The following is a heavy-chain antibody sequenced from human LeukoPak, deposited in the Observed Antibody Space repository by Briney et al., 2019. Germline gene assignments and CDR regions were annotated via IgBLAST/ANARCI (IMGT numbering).Heavy chain of an antibody. CDR3: ARGGGSGTYYYMDV. CDR1: GYTFTGYY. J-gene: IGHJ6*03. Sequence: GASVKVSCKASGYTFTGYYMHWVRQAPGQGLEWMGWINPNSGGTNYAQKLQGRVTMTTDTSTSTAYMELRSLRSDDTAVYYCARGGGSGTYYYMDVWGKGTTVTISS. V-gene: IGHV1-2*02. D-gene: IGHD2-15*01. CDR2: INPNSGGT.